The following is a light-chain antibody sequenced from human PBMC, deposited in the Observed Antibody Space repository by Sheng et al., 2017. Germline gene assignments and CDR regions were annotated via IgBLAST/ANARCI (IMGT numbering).Light chain of an antibody. J-gene: IGKJ1*01. CDR2: GAS. CDR1: RPISTS. CDR3: QVTYDSRA. V-gene: IGKV1-39*01. Sequence: DIQMTQSPSSLSASVGDRVTITCRASRPISTSVNWYQQRPGTAPKLLIYGASILQTGVPSRFSGSGSGTEFTLTITSLQPEDVAAYYCQVTYDSRAFGRGVQGGN.